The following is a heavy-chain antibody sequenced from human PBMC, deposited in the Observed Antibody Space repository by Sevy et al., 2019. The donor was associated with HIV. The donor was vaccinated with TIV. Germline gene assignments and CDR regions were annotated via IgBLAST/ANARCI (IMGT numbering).Heavy chain of an antibody. V-gene: IGHV4-39*01. CDR1: GGSISSSSYY. CDR3: ARHLPTYSSSWYAGARWFDP. CDR2: IYYSGST. J-gene: IGHJ5*02. D-gene: IGHD6-13*01. Sequence: SETLSLTCTVSGGSISSSSYYWGWIRQPTGKGLEWIGSIYYSGSTYYNPSLKSRVTISVDTSKNQFSLKLSSVTAADTAVYYCARHLPTYSSSWYAGARWFDPWGQGTLVTVSS.